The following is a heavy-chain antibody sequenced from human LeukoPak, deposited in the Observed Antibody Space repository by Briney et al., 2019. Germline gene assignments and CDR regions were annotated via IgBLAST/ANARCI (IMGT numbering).Heavy chain of an antibody. V-gene: IGHV4-34*01. CDR2: VNLDGDT. D-gene: IGHD5-24*01. J-gene: IGHJ4*02. CDR1: NGSFSGYY. Sequence: PSETLSLTCAVYNGSFSGYYWSWIRQSPGKGLEWIGEVNLDGDTNYNPSLRSRVTISIDTSKNQFSLKLSSVTAADTAVYYCARGRDGYNQYYFDYWGQGTLVTVSS. CDR3: ARGRDGYNQYYFDY.